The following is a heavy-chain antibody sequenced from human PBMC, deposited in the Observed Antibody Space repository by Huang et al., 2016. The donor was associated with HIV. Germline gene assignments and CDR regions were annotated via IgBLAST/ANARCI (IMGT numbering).Heavy chain of an antibody. D-gene: IGHD3-10*01. J-gene: IGHJ4*02. CDR2: VSDNSGDI. CDR3: VREAVYFGDFLLGH. V-gene: IGHV1-18*04. Sequence: QVQLVQSGAEVKRPGASLKVSCKTSGFTFTNYGFSWVRQAPGQGLEWLGWVSDNSGDINDELEFQGRVSMTTDTTSGRAYMEVRRLTSDDTATYYCVREAVYFGDFLLGHWGQGTPVTVSA. CDR1: GFTFTNYG.